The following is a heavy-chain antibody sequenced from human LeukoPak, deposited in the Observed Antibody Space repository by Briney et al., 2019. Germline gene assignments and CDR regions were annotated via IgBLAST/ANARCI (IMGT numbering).Heavy chain of an antibody. D-gene: IGHD6-13*01. CDR2: IYYSGST. Sequence: SETLSLTCSVSDDSITMYYWSWIRQPPGKGLEWIGYIYYSGSTNYNPSLKSRVTISVDTSKNQFSLKLSSVTAADTAVYYCARVSSSWYLGYWGQGTLVTVSS. J-gene: IGHJ4*02. CDR1: DDSITMYY. CDR3: ARVSSSWYLGY. V-gene: IGHV4-59*01.